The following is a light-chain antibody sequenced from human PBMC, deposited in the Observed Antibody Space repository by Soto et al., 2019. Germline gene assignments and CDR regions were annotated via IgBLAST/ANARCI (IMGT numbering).Light chain of an antibody. CDR1: QSVSSYY. CDR2: DAS. J-gene: IGKJ4*01. Sequence: EIVLTQSPGTLSLSPGERATLSCRASQSVSSYYLAWYQQKPGQAPRLLIYDASTRATGIPPRFSGSGSGTDFTLTISSLEPEDFAVYYCQQRSNSFGGGTKVDIK. V-gene: IGKV3-11*01. CDR3: QQRSNS.